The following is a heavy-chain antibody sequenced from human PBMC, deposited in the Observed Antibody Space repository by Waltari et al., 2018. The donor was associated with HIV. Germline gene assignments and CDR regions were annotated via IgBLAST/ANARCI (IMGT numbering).Heavy chain of an antibody. CDR2: INSDGRRR. D-gene: IGHD3-10*01. J-gene: IGHJ4*02. CDR1: GLAFPSYL. CDR3: ARSLHYYGSGRFDF. V-gene: IGHV3-74*03. Sequence: EVQLVESGGGLVQPGGSLRLSCTDSGLAFPSYLMHWVRQVPGKGLVWVSGINSDGRRRTYADSLRGRFTISRDNAKNTLFLQMNSLRVEDTALYYCARSLHYYGSGRFDFWGQGTLVAVSS.